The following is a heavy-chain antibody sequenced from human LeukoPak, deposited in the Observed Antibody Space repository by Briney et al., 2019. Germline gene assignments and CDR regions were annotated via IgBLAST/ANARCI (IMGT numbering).Heavy chain of an antibody. Sequence: SVKVSCKASGGTFSSYAISWVRQAPGQGLEWMGRIIPILGIANYAQKFQGRVTITADKSTSTAYMELSSLRSEDTPVYYCARRGDYYGSGPDYWGQGTLVTVSS. J-gene: IGHJ4*02. V-gene: IGHV1-69*04. D-gene: IGHD3-10*01. CDR3: ARRGDYYGSGPDY. CDR1: GGTFSSYA. CDR2: IIPILGIA.